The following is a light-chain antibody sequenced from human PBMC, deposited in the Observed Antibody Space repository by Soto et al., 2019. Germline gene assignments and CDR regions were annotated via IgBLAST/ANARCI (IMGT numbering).Light chain of an antibody. CDR3: TSYTTGSSWV. CDR2: EVS. V-gene: IGLV2-14*01. CDR1: SSDVGNYNY. J-gene: IGLJ3*02. Sequence: QSVLTQPASVSGSPGQSITISCTGTSSDVGNYNYVSWYQQHPGKAPKLMIYEVSNRPSGVSNRFSGSKSGNTASLTISGLQAEDEADYYCTSYTTGSSWVFGGGTQLTVL.